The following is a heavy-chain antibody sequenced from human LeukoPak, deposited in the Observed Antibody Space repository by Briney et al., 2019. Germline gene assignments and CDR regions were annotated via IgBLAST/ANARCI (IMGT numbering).Heavy chain of an antibody. J-gene: IGHJ4*02. CDR2: INPSGGST. CDR3: ARVGSATLYYYDSSGYYYDQ. Sequence: ASVKVSCKASGYTFTSYYMHWVRQAPGQGLEWMGIINPSGGSTSYAQKFQGRVTMTRDTSTSTVYMELSSLRSEDTAVDYCARVGSATLYYYDSSGYYYDQWGQGTLVTVSS. V-gene: IGHV1-46*01. CDR1: GYTFTSYY. D-gene: IGHD3-22*01.